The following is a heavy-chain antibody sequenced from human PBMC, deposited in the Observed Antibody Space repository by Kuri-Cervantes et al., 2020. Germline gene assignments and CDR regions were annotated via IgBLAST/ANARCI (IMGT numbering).Heavy chain of an antibody. J-gene: IGHJ6*02. CDR3: ARGTYSSSTGTMDV. CDR2: ISYDGRNK. CDR1: GFTFSGYA. Sequence: GGSLRLSCAASGFTFSGYAMHWVRQAPGKGLEWVAIISYDGRNKYYGDSVKGRFTISRDNSKNTLYLQMSSLRAEDTAVYYCARGTYSSSTGTMDVWGQGTTVTVSS. V-gene: IGHV3-30*04. D-gene: IGHD6-13*01.